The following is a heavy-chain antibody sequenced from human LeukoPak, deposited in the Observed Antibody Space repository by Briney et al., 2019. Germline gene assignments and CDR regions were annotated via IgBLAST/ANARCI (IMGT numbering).Heavy chain of an antibody. D-gene: IGHD3-10*01. Sequence: PSETLSLTCSVSGVSISSGSNYWGWIRQPPGKTLEWIGSIYSSGSTYYNSSLKSRVIILIDTSKNHFSLTLSSVTAADTAVYYCTRSDGYGLVGIWGQGTMVTVSS. V-gene: IGHV4-39*07. CDR2: IYSSGST. CDR3: TRSDGYGLVGI. CDR1: GVSISSGSNY. J-gene: IGHJ3*01.